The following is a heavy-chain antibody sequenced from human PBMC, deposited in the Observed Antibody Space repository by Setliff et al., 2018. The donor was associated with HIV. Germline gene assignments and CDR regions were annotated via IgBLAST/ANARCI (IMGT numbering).Heavy chain of an antibody. Sequence: SETLSLTCTVSGGSVTSGGHYWSWIRQQPGKAPEWIGYIHCTGSNFYNPSLTDRLTISVDTSKNQFSLKLSYVTAADTAVYYCARGGNSRAAWFDSWGQGTLVTVSS. V-gene: IGHV4-31*02. CDR2: IHCTGSN. CDR1: GGSVTSGGHY. D-gene: IGHD5-12*01. CDR3: ARGGNSRAAWFDS. J-gene: IGHJ5*01.